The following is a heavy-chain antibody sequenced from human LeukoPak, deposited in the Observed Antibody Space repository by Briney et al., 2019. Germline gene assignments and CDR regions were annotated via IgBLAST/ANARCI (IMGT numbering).Heavy chain of an antibody. Sequence: PSETLSLTCTVSGGSISSSSYYWGWIRQPPGKGLEWIGSIYYSGSTYYNPSLKSRVTISVDTSKNQFSLKLSSVTAADTAVYYCARVELHGITMIVVGTRTRAFDIWGQGTMVTVSS. CDR1: GGSISSSSYY. D-gene: IGHD3-22*01. CDR2: IYYSGST. J-gene: IGHJ3*02. CDR3: ARVELHGITMIVVGTRTRAFDI. V-gene: IGHV4-39*07.